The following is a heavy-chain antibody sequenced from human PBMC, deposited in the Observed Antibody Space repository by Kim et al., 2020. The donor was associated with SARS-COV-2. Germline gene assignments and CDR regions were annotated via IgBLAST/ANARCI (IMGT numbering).Heavy chain of an antibody. D-gene: IGHD1-26*01. CDR2: ISDDGTNK. Sequence: GGSLRLSCAASGFPFSNHAMHWVRQAPGKGLEWVAVISDDGTNKYYADSVKGRFTISRDSSKNTLYLQMNSLRDEDTAVYYCARNREAWEVLGAFDIWGQGTMVTVS. V-gene: IGHV3-30*04. CDR1: GFPFSNHA. CDR3: ARNREAWEVLGAFDI. J-gene: IGHJ3*02.